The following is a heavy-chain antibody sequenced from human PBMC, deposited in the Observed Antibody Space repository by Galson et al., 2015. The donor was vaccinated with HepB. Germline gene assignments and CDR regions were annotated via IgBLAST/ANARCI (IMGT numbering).Heavy chain of an antibody. D-gene: IGHD6-6*01. CDR3: ARVFKYSSSSGGNFDL. CDR1: GYTFTSYA. CDR2: INAGNGNT. Sequence: SVKVSCKASGYTFTSYAMHWVRQAPGQRLEWMGWINAGNGNTKYSQKFQGRVTITRDTSASTAYMELSSLRSEDTAVYYCARVFKYSSSSGGNFDLWGRGTLVTVSS. J-gene: IGHJ2*01. V-gene: IGHV1-3*01.